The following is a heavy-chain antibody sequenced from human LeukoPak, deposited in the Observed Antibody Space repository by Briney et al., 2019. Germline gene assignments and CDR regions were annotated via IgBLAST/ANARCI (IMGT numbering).Heavy chain of an antibody. Sequence: SETLSLTCTVSGGSISSSSYYWGWIRQPPGKGLEWIGSLYYSGSTYYNPSLKSRVTISVDTSKNQFSLKLSSVTAADTAVYYCARDRSYGDAFDYWGQGTLVTVSS. CDR3: ARDRSYGDAFDY. J-gene: IGHJ4*02. CDR1: GGSISSSSYY. D-gene: IGHD4-17*01. CDR2: LYYSGST. V-gene: IGHV4-39*07.